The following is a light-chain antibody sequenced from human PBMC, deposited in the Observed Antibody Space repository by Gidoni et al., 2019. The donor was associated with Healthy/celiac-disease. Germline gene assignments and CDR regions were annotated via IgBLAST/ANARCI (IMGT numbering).Light chain of an antibody. CDR2: AAS. J-gene: IGKJ1*01. Sequence: DRRMTQSPSSLPASVGDRVTITCRASQSISSYLNWYQQKPGKAPKLLIYAASSLQSGVPSRFSGSGSGTDFTLTISSLQPEDFATYYCQQSYSTPRTFGQGTKVEIK. V-gene: IGKV1-39*01. CDR3: QQSYSTPRT. CDR1: QSISSY.